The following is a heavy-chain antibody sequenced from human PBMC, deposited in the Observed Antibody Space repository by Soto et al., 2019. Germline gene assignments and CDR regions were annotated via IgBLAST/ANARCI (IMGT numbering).Heavy chain of an antibody. D-gene: IGHD4-17*01. CDR3: ARGPDYEGCFDH. V-gene: IGHV1-69*13. CDR1: GGTFSNYA. CDR2: IILPFGTA. Sequence: GASVKVSCKASGGTFSNYAISWVRQAPGQGPEWMGGIILPFGTANYAQKFQDRVTITADESMTTTYLEMRGLRSEDTAVYYCARGPDYEGCFDHWGQGTLVTVSS. J-gene: IGHJ4*02.